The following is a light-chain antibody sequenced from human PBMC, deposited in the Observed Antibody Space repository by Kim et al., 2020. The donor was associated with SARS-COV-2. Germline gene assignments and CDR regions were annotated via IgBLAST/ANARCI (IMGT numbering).Light chain of an antibody. Sequence: ASVGDRVTSTCRAIQVISNYLAWYQQKPEKVPKLLIYAASALQSGVSSRFSGSGSGTDFSLTISSLQPEDVASYYCQKYDRAPWTFGQGTKVDIK. CDR1: QVISNY. CDR2: AAS. V-gene: IGKV1-27*01. CDR3: QKYDRAPWT. J-gene: IGKJ1*01.